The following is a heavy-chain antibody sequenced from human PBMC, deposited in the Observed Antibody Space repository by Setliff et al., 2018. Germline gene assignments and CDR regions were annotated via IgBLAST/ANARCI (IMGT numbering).Heavy chain of an antibody. D-gene: IGHD1-26*01. J-gene: IGHJ6*03. CDR1: GYIFTSYG. CDR2: ISTYNGKT. Sequence: ASVKVSCKASGYIFTSYGFSWVRQAPGQGLEWMGWISTYNGKTNYAQKFQGRVTMTTDTSTSTAYMELRSLRSDDTAVYYCARSPPNRGVGQGHHMDVWGKGTTVTVSS. CDR3: ARSPPNRGVGQGHHMDV. V-gene: IGHV1-18*01.